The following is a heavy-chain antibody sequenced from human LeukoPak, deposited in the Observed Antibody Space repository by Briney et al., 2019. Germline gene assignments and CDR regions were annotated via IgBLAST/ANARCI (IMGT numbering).Heavy chain of an antibody. D-gene: IGHD3-22*01. CDR2: IYHSGST. Sequence: SGTPSLTCAVSGGSISSGGYSWSWIRQPPGKGLEWIGYIYHSGSTYYNPSLKSRVTISVDRSKNQFSLKLSSVTAADTAVYYCARSNQNYYDSSGYRTDAFDIWGQGTMVTVSS. CDR3: ARSNQNYYDSSGYRTDAFDI. V-gene: IGHV4-30-2*01. CDR1: GGSISSGGYS. J-gene: IGHJ3*02.